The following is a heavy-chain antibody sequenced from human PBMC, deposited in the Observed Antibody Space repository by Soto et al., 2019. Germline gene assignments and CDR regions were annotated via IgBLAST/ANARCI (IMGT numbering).Heavy chain of an antibody. J-gene: IGHJ4*02. CDR2: IYYSGST. D-gene: IGHD2-15*01. Sequence: SETLSLTCTVSGGSISSYYWSWIRQPPGKGLEWIGYIYYSGSTNYNPSLKSRVTISVDTSKNQFSLKLSSVTAADTAVYYCARESWHGGFVYWGQGTLVTVSS. CDR1: GGSISSYY. CDR3: ARESWHGGFVY. V-gene: IGHV4-59*01.